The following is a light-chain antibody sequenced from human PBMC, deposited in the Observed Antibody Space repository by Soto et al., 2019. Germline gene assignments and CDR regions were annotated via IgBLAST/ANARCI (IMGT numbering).Light chain of an antibody. J-gene: IGKJ4*01. CDR2: AAS. Sequence: EIVLTQSPATLSLSPGERATLSCSASQSVSSYLAWYQQTPGQAPRLLIYAASNWATGIPARFSGSGSGTNFTITISSLAPEDFAVYYCQKRSNWPLTFGGGTKVEIK. V-gene: IGKV3-11*01. CDR1: QSVSSY. CDR3: QKRSNWPLT.